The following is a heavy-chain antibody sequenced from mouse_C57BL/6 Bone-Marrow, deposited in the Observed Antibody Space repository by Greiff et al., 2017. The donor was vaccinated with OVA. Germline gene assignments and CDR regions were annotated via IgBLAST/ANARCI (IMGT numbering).Heavy chain of an antibody. J-gene: IGHJ2*01. CDR2: SYPRSGNT. V-gene: IGHV1-81*01. CDR3: ARKLGGYYFDY. Sequence: QVQLQQSGAELARPGASVKLSCKASGYTFTSYGISWVKQRTGQGLEWIGESYPRSGNTYYNEKFKGKATLTADKSSSTAYMELRSLTSEDSAVYFCARKLGGYYFDYWGQGTTLTVSS. CDR1: GYTFTSYG. D-gene: IGHD4-1*01.